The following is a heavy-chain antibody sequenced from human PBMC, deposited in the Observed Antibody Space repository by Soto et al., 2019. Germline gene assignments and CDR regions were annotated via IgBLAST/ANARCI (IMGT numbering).Heavy chain of an antibody. J-gene: IGHJ6*02. CDR1: GYTFTGYY. Sequence: ASVKVSCKASGYTFTGYYMHWVRQAPGQGLEWMGWINPNSGGTNYAQKFQGWVTMTRDTSISTAYMELSRLRSDDTAVYHCAREHGYSYGPYYYGMDVWGQGTTVTVSS. CDR2: INPNSGGT. D-gene: IGHD5-18*01. V-gene: IGHV1-2*04. CDR3: AREHGYSYGPYYYGMDV.